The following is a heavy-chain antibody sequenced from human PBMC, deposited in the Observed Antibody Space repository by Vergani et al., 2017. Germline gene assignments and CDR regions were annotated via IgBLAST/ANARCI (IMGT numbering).Heavy chain of an antibody. CDR1: GFTVSSNY. CDR2: IYSGGST. D-gene: IGHD3-16*01. J-gene: IGHJ4*02. V-gene: IGHV3-53*01. Sequence: EVQLVESGGGLIQPGGSLRLSCAASGFTVSSNYMSWVRQAPGKGLEWVSVIYSGGSTYYADSVKGRFTISRDNAKNSLYLQMDILRAEDTAVYYCARDGGWGRFDSWGQGTLVTVSS. CDR3: ARDGGWGRFDS.